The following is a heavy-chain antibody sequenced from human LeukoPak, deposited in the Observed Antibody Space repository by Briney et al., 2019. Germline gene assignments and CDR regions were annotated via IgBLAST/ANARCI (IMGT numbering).Heavy chain of an antibody. CDR3: ARDVAGADYFDTSGFDDC. CDR2: ISGSGGST. CDR1: GFTFSSYA. D-gene: IGHD3-22*01. V-gene: IGHV3-23*01. J-gene: IGHJ4*02. Sequence: PGGSLRLSCAASGFTFSSYAMSWVRQAPGKGLEWVSAISGSGGSTYYADSVRGRFTISRDNSKNTVFLQMDSLRREDTALYYCARDVAGADYFDTSGFDDCWGQGALVTVSS.